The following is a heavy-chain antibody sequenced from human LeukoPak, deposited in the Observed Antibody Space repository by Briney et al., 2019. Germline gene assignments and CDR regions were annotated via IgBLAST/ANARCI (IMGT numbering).Heavy chain of an antibody. Sequence: GGSLRLSCGASGVTFSNYWMSWVRQAPGKGLEWVANIKQDGSEKYYVDSVKGRFTISRDNAKNSLYLQMDSLRAEDTAVYYCARGKFDFDYWGRGTLVTVSS. CDR2: IKQDGSEK. V-gene: IGHV3-7*01. CDR1: GVTFSNYW. J-gene: IGHJ4*02. CDR3: ARGKFDFDY. D-gene: IGHD3-16*01.